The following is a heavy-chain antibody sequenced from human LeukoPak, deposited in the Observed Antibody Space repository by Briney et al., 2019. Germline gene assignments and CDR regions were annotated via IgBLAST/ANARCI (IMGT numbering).Heavy chain of an antibody. V-gene: IGHV3-9*01. CDR3: TKGSDSSAYSAFDC. J-gene: IGHJ4*02. D-gene: IGHD3-22*01. Sequence: GGSLRLSCAASGFTFDAYAMPWVRHAPGKGVEWGSGISWNSGSIGYADSVKGRFSISRDNAKNSLYLQMNSLRAEDTALYYCTKGSDSSAYSAFDCWGQGTLVTVSS. CDR2: ISWNSGSI. CDR1: GFTFDAYA.